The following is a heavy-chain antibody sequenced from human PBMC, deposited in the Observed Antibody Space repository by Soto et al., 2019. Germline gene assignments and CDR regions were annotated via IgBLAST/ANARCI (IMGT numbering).Heavy chain of an antibody. CDR3: AKDLFYSSSSGNYFDY. J-gene: IGHJ4*02. V-gene: IGHV3-23*01. CDR1: GFTFSSYA. D-gene: IGHD6-6*01. CDR2: ISGSGGST. Sequence: WGSLRLSCAASGFTFSSYAMSWVRQAPGKGLEWVSAISGSGGSTYYADSVKGRFTISRDNSKNTLYLQMNSLRAEDTAVYYCAKDLFYSSSSGNYFDYWGQGTLVTVSS.